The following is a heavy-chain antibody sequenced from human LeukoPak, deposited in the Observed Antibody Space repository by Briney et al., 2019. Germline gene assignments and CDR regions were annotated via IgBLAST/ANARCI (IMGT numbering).Heavy chain of an antibody. D-gene: IGHD3-10*01. V-gene: IGHV4-4*07. J-gene: IGHJ5*02. CDR2: IYTSRST. Sequence: SETLSLPCTLSGGSLSIYHGSCIRPPAGGGVEWSGRIYTSRSTNYNPSLKSRVTMSVDTSKNQFSLKLSSVTAADTAVYYCARDYTLDYYGSGRYYGGVFDLWGQGTLVTVSS. CDR1: GGSLSIYH. CDR3: ARDYTLDYYGSGRYYGGVFDL.